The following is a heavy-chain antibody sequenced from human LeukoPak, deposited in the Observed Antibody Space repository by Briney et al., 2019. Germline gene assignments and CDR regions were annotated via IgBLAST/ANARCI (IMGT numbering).Heavy chain of an antibody. J-gene: IGHJ3*02. Sequence: GGSLRLSCAASGFTVSSNYMSWVRQAPGKGLEWVSVIYSGGSTYYADSVKGRFTISRHNSKNTLYLQMNSLRAEDTAVYYCARGMDYYGSEDDALDIWGQGTMVTVSS. CDR2: IYSGGST. CDR3: ARGMDYYGSEDDALDI. V-gene: IGHV3-53*04. D-gene: IGHD3-10*01. CDR1: GFTVSSNY.